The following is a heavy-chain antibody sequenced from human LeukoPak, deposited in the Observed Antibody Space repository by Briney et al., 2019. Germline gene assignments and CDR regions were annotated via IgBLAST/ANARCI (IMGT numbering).Heavy chain of an antibody. J-gene: IGHJ5*02. CDR1: GYTFTSYA. CDR2: INAGNGNT. V-gene: IGHV1-3*01. D-gene: IGHD1-26*01. Sequence: ASVKVSCKASGYTFTSYAMHWVRQAPGQRLEWMGWINAGNGNTKYSQKFQGRVTITRDTSASTAYMELSSLRSDDSAVYYCARVIVGATRSYNWFDPWGQGTLVTVSS. CDR3: ARVIVGATRSYNWFDP.